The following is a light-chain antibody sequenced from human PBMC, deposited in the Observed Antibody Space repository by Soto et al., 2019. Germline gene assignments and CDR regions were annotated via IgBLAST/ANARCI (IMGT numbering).Light chain of an antibody. V-gene: IGKV3-20*01. J-gene: IGKJ4*01. CDR1: QSVNNNF. CDR3: KHYFTYPLT. Sequence: DIVLTQSPGTLSLSPGERATLSCRASQSVNNNFLAWYQQKPGQAPRLLIYGASSRATDIPDRFSGSGSGTDFPLTINKLDPEGFGVYVCKHYFTYPLTFGGGPKVEIK. CDR2: GAS.